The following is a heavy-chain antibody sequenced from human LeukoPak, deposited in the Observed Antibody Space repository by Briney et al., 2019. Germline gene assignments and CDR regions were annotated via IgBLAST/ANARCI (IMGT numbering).Heavy chain of an antibody. V-gene: IGHV3-21*01. J-gene: IGHJ4*02. CDR3: VRGGYRGFDYEY. Sequence: GGSLRLSCAASGFTFSTYSMNWLGLAPGKGLEWVSSISPDSNYKYYVDSVKGRLTIPRDNAKSSLYLQMNSLRAEDTAVYYCVRGGYRGFDYEYWGQGTLVTVSS. CDR1: GFTFSTYS. CDR2: ISPDSNYK. D-gene: IGHD5-12*01.